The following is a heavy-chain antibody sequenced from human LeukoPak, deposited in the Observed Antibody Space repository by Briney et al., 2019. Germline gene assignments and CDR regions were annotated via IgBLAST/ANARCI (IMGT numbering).Heavy chain of an antibody. CDR2: IYHSGST. CDR3: XXXXXXXAGDYFDY. J-gene: IGHJ4*02. Sequence: SETLSLTCAVSGGSISSGGYSWSWIRQPPGKGLEWIEYIYHSGSTYYNPSLKSRVTMSVDRSKNQFSLKLSSVTAADTAVYXXXXXXXXXAGDYFDYWGQGTLVTVSS. V-gene: IGHV4-30-2*01. CDR1: GGSISSGGYS.